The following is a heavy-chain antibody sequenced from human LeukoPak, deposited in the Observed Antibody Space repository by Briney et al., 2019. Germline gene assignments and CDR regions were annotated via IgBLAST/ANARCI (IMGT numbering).Heavy chain of an antibody. D-gene: IGHD2-8*02. J-gene: IGHJ4*02. CDR2: IKQDGSEK. V-gene: IGHV3-7*03. CDR1: GFTFSSYW. CDR3: ARAGPYWPRAFETCFDY. Sequence: GGSLRLSCAASGFTFSSYWMSWVRQAPGKGLEWVANIKQDGSEKYYVDSVKGRFTISRDNAKNSLYLQMNSLRAEDTAFYYCARAGPYWPRAFETCFDYWGQGTLVTVSS.